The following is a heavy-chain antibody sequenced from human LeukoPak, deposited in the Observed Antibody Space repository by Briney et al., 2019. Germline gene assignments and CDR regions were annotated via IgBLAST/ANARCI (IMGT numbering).Heavy chain of an antibody. CDR1: GFTFSSFG. CDR2: ISYDGSYK. CDR3: AKRLGYYDSSEGYFDQ. Sequence: GRSLRLSCAASGFTFSSFGMHWVRQAPGKGLEWVAVISYDGSYKNYVDSVKGRFTISRDISKNTLYLQMNSPRAEDTAVYYCAKRLGYYDSSEGYFDQWGQGTLVTVSS. J-gene: IGHJ4*02. D-gene: IGHD3-22*01. V-gene: IGHV3-30*18.